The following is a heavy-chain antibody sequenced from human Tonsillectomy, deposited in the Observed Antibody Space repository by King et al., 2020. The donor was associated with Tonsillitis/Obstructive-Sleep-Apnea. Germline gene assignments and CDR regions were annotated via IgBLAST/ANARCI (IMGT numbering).Heavy chain of an antibody. CDR1: GYSFTSYW. CDR3: ARRYCSGGSCYGPFDYYYMDV. D-gene: IGHD2-15*01. J-gene: IGHJ6*03. V-gene: IGHV5-51*01. CDR2: IYPGDSDT. Sequence: VQLVQSGAEVKKPGESLKISCKGSGYSFTSYWIGWVRQMPGKGLEWMGIIYPGDSDTRYSPSFQGQVTISADKSISTPYLRWSSLKASDTAMYYCARRYCSGGSCYGPFDYYYMDVWGKGTTVTVSS.